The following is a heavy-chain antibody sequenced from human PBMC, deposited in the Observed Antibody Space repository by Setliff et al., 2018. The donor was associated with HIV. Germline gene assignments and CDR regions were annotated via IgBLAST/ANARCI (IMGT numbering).Heavy chain of an antibody. CDR3: ARCLSVYSYANVYYYHGMDV. Sequence: PSETLSLTCTVSGGSISSTTYYWGWIRQPPGKGLEWIGSFHYSGSTSYNPSLKSRVAISVDTSKSQFSLKMTSVTAADTAVYYCARCLSVYSYANVYYYHGMDVWGQGTTVTVSS. D-gene: IGHD5-18*01. J-gene: IGHJ6*02. CDR2: FHYSGST. V-gene: IGHV4-39*01. CDR1: GGSISSTTYY.